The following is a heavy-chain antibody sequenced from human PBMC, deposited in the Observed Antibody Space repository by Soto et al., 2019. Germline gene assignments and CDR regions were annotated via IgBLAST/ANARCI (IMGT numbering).Heavy chain of an antibody. CDR3: AKDLKWQWLVKVGGGGFEY. V-gene: IGHV3-30*18. J-gene: IGHJ4*02. Sequence: QVQLVESGGGVVQPGRSLRLSCAASGFTFSSYGMHWVRQAPGKGLEWVAFISYDGSNKYYADSVKGRFTISRDNSKNTPYLQLNSLRVEETAVYYCAKDLKWQWLVKVGGGGFEYWGQGTLVTVSS. CDR2: ISYDGSNK. D-gene: IGHD6-19*01. CDR1: GFTFSSYG.